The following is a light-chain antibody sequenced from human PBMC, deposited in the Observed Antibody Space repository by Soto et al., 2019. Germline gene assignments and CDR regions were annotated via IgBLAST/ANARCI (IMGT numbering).Light chain of an antibody. CDR1: QSVSNY. V-gene: IGKV3-11*01. Sequence: EIVLTQSPATLSLSPGESATLSCRASQSVSNYLAWYLQKPGQSPRLLIYDASNRATGIPARFSGSGSGTDFNLTISSLEPEDFAIYYCQQRSNWPLTFGGGTKVEIK. CDR3: QQRSNWPLT. J-gene: IGKJ4*01. CDR2: DAS.